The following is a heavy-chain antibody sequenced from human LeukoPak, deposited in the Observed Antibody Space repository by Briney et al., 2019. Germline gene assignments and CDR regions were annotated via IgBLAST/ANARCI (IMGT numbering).Heavy chain of an antibody. V-gene: IGHV1-2*02. J-gene: IGHJ4*02. CDR2: INPNSGGT. Sequence: ASVQVSCKASGYTFTGYYMHWVRQAPGQGLEWMGWINPNSGGTNYAQKFQGRVTMTRDTSISTAYMELSRLRSDDTAVYYCARPPNTGYSSSWYENWGQGTLVTVSS. D-gene: IGHD6-13*01. CDR1: GYTFTGYY. CDR3: ARPPNTGYSSSWYEN.